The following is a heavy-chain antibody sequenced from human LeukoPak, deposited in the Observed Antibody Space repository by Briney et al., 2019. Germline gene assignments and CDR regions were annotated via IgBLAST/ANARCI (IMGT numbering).Heavy chain of an antibody. V-gene: IGHV3-7*01. CDR3: ARTPLTQLEPDYFDS. CDR2: IKPDGTEK. Sequence: PGGALRLSCAASGFAPCNYWMTSVRQAPGKGVQWVADIKPDGTEKNYVDSVKGRFTISRDNAKNSVYLQLNSLRVDDTALYYCARTPLTQLEPDYFDSWGEGTLVSVS. D-gene: IGHD1-1*01. J-gene: IGHJ4*02. CDR1: GFAPCNYW.